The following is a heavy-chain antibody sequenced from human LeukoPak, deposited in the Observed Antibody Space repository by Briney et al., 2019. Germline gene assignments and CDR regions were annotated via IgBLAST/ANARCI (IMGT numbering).Heavy chain of an antibody. J-gene: IGHJ4*02. V-gene: IGHV3-48*01. CDR1: ELTFSSYT. Sequence: GGSLRLSCAASELTFSSYTMSWVRQAPGKGLEWVSYITGSSSSIYYADSVKGRFTISRDNAKNSLYLQMNSLRAEDTAVYYCARVSGSYSRNDYWGQGTLVTVSS. D-gene: IGHD1-26*01. CDR3: ARVSGSYSRNDY. CDR2: ITGSSSSI.